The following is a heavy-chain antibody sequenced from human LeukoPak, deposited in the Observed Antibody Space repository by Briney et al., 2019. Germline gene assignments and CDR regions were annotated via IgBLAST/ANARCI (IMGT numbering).Heavy chain of an antibody. CDR1: GFTFNKYA. CDR3: ARDSSSWFLGNWYFDL. J-gene: IGHJ2*01. CDR2: ISYDGSNK. V-gene: IGHV3-30-3*01. D-gene: IGHD6-13*01. Sequence: GGSLRLSCAASGFTFNKYAMHWVRQAPGKGLEWVAVISYDGSNKYYADSVKGRFTISRDNSKNTLYLQMNSLRAEDTAVYYCARDSSSWFLGNWYFDLWGRGTLVTVSS.